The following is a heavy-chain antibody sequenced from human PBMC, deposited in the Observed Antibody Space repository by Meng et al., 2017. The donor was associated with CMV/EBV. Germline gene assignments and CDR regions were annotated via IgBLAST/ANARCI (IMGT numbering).Heavy chain of an antibody. V-gene: IGHV1-69*02. D-gene: IGHD2-8*02. CDR2: IIPILGIA. CDR3: AAGAGGVFSDYFDY. Sequence: SVKVSCKASGGTFSSYTISWVRQAPGQGLEWMGRIIPILGIANYAQKFQGRVTITADKSTSTAYMELSSLRSEDTAVYYCAAGAGGVFSDYFDYWGQGTLVTVSS. J-gene: IGHJ4*02. CDR1: GGTFSSYT.